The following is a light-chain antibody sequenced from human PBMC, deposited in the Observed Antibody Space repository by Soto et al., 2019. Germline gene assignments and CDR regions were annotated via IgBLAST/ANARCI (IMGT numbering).Light chain of an antibody. CDR1: QSVSSY. Sequence: EIVLTQSPATLSLSPGERATFSCRASQSVSSYLAWYQQKPGQAPRLLIYDASNRATGIPARFSGSGSGTDFTLTISSLEPEDFAVYYCQQRSNWPRTFGPGTTVEIK. J-gene: IGKJ1*01. CDR3: QQRSNWPRT. CDR2: DAS. V-gene: IGKV3-11*01.